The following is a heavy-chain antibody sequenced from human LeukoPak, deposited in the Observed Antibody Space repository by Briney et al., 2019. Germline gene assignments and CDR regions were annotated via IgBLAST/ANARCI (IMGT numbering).Heavy chain of an antibody. CDR1: GFTFSNYW. CDR3: ARGGYYGSGSYYYYYYMDV. J-gene: IGHJ6*03. V-gene: IGHV3-7*01. D-gene: IGHD3-10*01. Sequence: GGSLRLSCAASGFTFSNYWMSWVRQAPGKGLEWVANIKQDGSEKYYVDSVKGRFTISRDNAKNSLYLQMNSLRAEDTAVYYCARGGYYGSGSYYYYYYMDVWGKGTTVTVSS. CDR2: IKQDGSEK.